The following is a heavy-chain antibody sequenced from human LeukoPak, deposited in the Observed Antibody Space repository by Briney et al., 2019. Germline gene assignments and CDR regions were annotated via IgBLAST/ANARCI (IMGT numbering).Heavy chain of an antibody. D-gene: IGHD4-23*01. V-gene: IGHV1-69*04. J-gene: IGHJ5*02. Sequence: ASVKVSCKASGGTFSSYAISWVRQAPGQGLEWMGRIIPILGIANYAQKFQGRVTITADKSTSAAYMELSSLRSEDTAVYYCARYGYDYGGLFDPWGQGTLVTVSS. CDR1: GGTFSSYA. CDR2: IIPILGIA. CDR3: ARYGYDYGGLFDP.